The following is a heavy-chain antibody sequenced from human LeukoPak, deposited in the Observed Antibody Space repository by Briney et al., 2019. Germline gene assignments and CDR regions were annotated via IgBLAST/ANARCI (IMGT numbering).Heavy chain of an antibody. CDR2: IYASGNT. Sequence: SETLSLTCIVSAGSISRYSWSWVRQAAGKGLEWIGRIYASGNTNYNSSLKSRITMSVDTLKNQFSLKLTSLTAADTAVYYCARPYSSGWRGAFDIWGQGTMVTVSS. J-gene: IGHJ3*02. V-gene: IGHV4-4*07. CDR3: ARPYSSGWRGAFDI. CDR1: AGSISRYS. D-gene: IGHD6-25*01.